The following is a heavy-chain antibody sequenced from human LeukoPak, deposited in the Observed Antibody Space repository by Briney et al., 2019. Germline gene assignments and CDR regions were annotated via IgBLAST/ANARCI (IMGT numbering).Heavy chain of an antibody. D-gene: IGHD5-18*01. CDR2: ITGSGGST. V-gene: IGHV3-23*01. CDR3: AKRIQSAMAMGY. J-gene: IGHJ4*02. Sequence: GGSLRLSCAASGFTFSNYGMNWVRQAPGKGLEWVSGITGSGGSTYYADSVKGRFTISRDNSKNTLYLQMNSLRAEDTAVYYCAKRIQSAMAMGYWGQGTLVTVSS. CDR1: GFTFSNYG.